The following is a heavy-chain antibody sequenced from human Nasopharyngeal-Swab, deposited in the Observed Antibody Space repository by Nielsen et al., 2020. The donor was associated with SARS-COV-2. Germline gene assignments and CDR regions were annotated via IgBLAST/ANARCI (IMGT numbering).Heavy chain of an antibody. Sequence: SDPLSLTCTVSGGSISTSSYYWGWIRQPPGKGLEWIGSIYYSGSTTYNPSLKSRVTISVDTSKNQFSLKLSSVTAADTAVYYCARDRYGDYGYYYGMDVWGQGTTVTVSS. D-gene: IGHD4-17*01. CDR2: IYYSGST. CDR1: GGSISTSSYY. V-gene: IGHV4-39*07. CDR3: ARDRYGDYGYYYGMDV. J-gene: IGHJ6*02.